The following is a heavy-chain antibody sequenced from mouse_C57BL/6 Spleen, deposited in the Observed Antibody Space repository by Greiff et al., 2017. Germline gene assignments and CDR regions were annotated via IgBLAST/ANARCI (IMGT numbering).Heavy chain of an antibody. V-gene: IGHV1-55*01. CDR2: IYPGSGST. CDR1: GYTFTSYW. CDR3: ASRYYGSDWYFDV. J-gene: IGHJ1*03. Sequence: VQLQQPGAELVKPGASVKMSCKASGYTFTSYWITWVKQRPGQGLEWIGDIYPGSGSTNYNEKFKSKATLTVDTSSSTAYMQLSSLTSEDAAVYYCASRYYGSDWYFDVWCTGTTVTVSS. D-gene: IGHD1-1*01.